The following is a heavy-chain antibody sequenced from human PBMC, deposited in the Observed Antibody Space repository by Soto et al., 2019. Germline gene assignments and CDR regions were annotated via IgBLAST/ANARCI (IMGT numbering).Heavy chain of an antibody. Sequence: PSETLSLTCIVSGGSISSGGFYWSWVRQHPGKGLEWIGFSYDSGSTYYNASLKSRLTISVDRSSNKFSLRLTSVTAADTAVYYCPRRPRKPGGSSYYGTHVSGPGRAVAFSS. D-gene: IGHD6-6*01. CDR2: SYDSGST. V-gene: IGHV4-31*03. J-gene: IGHJ6*02. CDR1: GGSISSGGFY. CDR3: PRRPRKPGGSSYYGTHV.